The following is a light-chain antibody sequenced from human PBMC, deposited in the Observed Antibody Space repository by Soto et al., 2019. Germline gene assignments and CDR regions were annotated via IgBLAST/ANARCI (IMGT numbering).Light chain of an antibody. CDR1: SSDVGGSKY. Sequence: QSALTQPPSASGSPGQSVTISCTGTSSDVGGSKYVSWYQQHPGKAPKLIIYEVSERPSGVPDRFSGSKSGNTASLTVSGLQAEDEADYYCCSYVGARRYVFVIATKLTVL. V-gene: IGLV2-8*01. CDR3: CSYVGARRYV. CDR2: EVS. J-gene: IGLJ1*01.